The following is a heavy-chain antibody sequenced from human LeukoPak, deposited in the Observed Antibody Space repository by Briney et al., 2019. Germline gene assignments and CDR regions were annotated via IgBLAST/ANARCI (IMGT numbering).Heavy chain of an antibody. CDR3: ASGFTVTNTQEALAY. CDR1: GGSISSGGYY. CDR2: IYYSGST. V-gene: IGHV4-31*03. J-gene: IGHJ4*02. Sequence: SQTLSLTCTVSGGSISSGGYYWSWIRQHPGKGLEWIGCIYYSGSTYYNPSLKSRVTISVDTSKNQFSLKLSSVTAADTAVYYCASGFTVTNTQEALAYWGQGTLVTVSS. D-gene: IGHD4-17*01.